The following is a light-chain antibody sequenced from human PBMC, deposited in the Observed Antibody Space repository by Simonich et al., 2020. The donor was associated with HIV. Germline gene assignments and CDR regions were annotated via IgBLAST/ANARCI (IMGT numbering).Light chain of an antibody. CDR1: QSVLYSSNNKNY. V-gene: IGKV4-1*01. Sequence: EIVMTQSPDSLAVSLGERATINCKSSQSVLYSSNNKNYLTWYQQKPGQPPKLLIYWASTRESGVPDRISGSGSGTDFTLTISSLQAEDVAVYYCQQYYSTPRTFGQGTKVEIK. CDR3: QQYYSTPRT. J-gene: IGKJ1*01. CDR2: WAS.